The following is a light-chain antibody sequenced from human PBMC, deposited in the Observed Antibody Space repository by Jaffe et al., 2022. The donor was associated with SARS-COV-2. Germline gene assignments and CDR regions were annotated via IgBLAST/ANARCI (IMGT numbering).Light chain of an antibody. CDR2: DAS. V-gene: IGKV3-11*01. J-gene: IGKJ2*01. CDR3: QQRSKWPYT. Sequence: EIVLTQFPATLSVSPGEGATLSCRASQSVTSYLAWYQQKPGQAPRLLIYDASNRATGIPARFSGSGSGTDFTLTISSLEPEDFAVYYCQQRSKWPYTFGQGTNLEIK. CDR1: QSVTSY.